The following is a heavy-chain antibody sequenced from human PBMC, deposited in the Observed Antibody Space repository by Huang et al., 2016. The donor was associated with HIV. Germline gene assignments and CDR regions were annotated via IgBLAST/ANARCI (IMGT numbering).Heavy chain of an antibody. CDR2: IRSKAYGGTT. V-gene: IGHV3-49*03. Sequence: EVQLVESGGGLVQPGRSLRLSCPASGFTFGDYAMSWFRQAPGKGLEWVGFIRSKAYGGTTEYAASVKGRFSISRDDSKSIAYLQMNSLKTEDTAVYFCTRELLALVRGPIGYWGQGTLVTVSS. CDR1: GFTFGDYA. J-gene: IGHJ4*02. D-gene: IGHD3-10*01. CDR3: TRELLALVRGPIGY.